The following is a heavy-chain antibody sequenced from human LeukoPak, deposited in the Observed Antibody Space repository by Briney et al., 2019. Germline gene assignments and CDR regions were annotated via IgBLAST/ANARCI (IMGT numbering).Heavy chain of an antibody. CDR3: ARGPVLLWFGERRFDP. CDR2: INHSGST. Sequence: SETLSLTCAVYGGSFSGYYWSWIRQPPGKGLEWIGEINHSGSTNCNPSLKSRVTISVDTSKNQFSLKLSSVTAADTAVYYCARGPVLLWFGERRFDPWGQGTLVTVSS. D-gene: IGHD3-10*01. CDR1: GGSFSGYY. J-gene: IGHJ5*02. V-gene: IGHV4-34*01.